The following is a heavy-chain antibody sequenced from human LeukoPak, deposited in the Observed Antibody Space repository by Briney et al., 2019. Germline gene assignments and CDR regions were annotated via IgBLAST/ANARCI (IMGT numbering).Heavy chain of an antibody. CDR2: INSDGSST. CDR3: ARVSRMTVTTQGWFDP. CDR1: GFTFSSYA. J-gene: IGHJ5*02. Sequence: GGSLRLSCAASGFTFSSYAMSWVRQAPGKGLVWVSRINSDGSSTSYADSVKGRFTISRDNAKNTLYLQMNSLRAEDTAVYYCARVSRMTVTTQGWFDPWGQGTLVTVSS. V-gene: IGHV3-74*01. D-gene: IGHD4-17*01.